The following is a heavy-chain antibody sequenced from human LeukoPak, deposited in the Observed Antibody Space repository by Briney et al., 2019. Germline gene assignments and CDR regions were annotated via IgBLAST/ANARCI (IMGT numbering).Heavy chain of an antibody. Sequence: ASVKVSCKVSGYTLTELSMHWVRQAPGKGLEWMGGFDPEDGETIYAQKFQGRVTMTEDTSTDTAYMEPSSLRSEDTAVYYCATGYSGYDSIDYWGQGTLVTVSS. CDR1: GYTLTELS. D-gene: IGHD5-12*01. J-gene: IGHJ4*02. V-gene: IGHV1-24*01. CDR3: ATGYSGYDSIDY. CDR2: FDPEDGET.